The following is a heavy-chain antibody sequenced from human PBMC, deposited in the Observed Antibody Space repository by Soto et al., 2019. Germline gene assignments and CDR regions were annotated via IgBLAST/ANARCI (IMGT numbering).Heavy chain of an antibody. V-gene: IGHV4-34*01. J-gene: IGHJ5*02. D-gene: IGHD3-9*01. Sequence: PSETLSLTCAVYGGSFSGYYWSWIRQPPGKGLEWIGEINHSGSTNYNPSLKSRVTISVDTSKNQFSLKLSSVTAADTAVYYCARAFRDILTGYQNWFDPWGQGTLVTVSS. CDR1: GGSFSGYY. CDR3: ARAFRDILTGYQNWFDP. CDR2: INHSGST.